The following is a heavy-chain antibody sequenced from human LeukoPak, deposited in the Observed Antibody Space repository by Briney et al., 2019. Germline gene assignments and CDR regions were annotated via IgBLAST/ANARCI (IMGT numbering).Heavy chain of an antibody. CDR1: GFTFSSYA. J-gene: IGHJ3*02. Sequence: PGGSLRLSCAASGFTFSSYAMSWVRQAPGQGLGWVSAISGSGGSTYYADSVKGRFTISRDNSKNTLYLQMNSLRAEDTAVYYCAKAPGGGSSWYKDALDIWGQGTMVTVSS. D-gene: IGHD6-13*01. V-gene: IGHV3-23*01. CDR3: AKAPGGGSSWYKDALDI. CDR2: ISGSGGST.